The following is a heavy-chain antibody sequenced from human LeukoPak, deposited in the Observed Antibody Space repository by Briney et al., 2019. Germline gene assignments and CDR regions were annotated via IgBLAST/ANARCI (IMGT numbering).Heavy chain of an antibody. V-gene: IGHV3-53*01. CDR3: AKGSSAGRPYYFDY. D-gene: IGHD3-10*01. Sequence: GGPLRHSCAASGFTVSSNYMSWVRQAPGKGLEWVSVIYSGGSTYYADSVKGRFTISRDNSKNTLYLQMNSLRAEDTAMYYCAKGSSAGRPYYFDYWGQGTLVTVSS. CDR2: IYSGGST. J-gene: IGHJ4*02. CDR1: GFTVSSNY.